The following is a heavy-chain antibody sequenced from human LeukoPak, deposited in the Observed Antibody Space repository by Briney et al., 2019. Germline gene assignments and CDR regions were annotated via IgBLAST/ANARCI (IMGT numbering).Heavy chain of an antibody. CDR3: AKDIDAAGQGSDY. J-gene: IGHJ4*02. CDR2: ISWNSGSI. V-gene: IGHV3-9*01. CDR1: GFTFDDYA. Sequence: PGGSLRLSCAASGFTFDDYAMHWVRQAPGKGLEWVSGISWNSGSIGYADSVKGRFTISRDNAKNSLYLQMNSLRAEDTALYHCAKDIDAAGQGSDYWGQGTLVTVSS. D-gene: IGHD6-13*01.